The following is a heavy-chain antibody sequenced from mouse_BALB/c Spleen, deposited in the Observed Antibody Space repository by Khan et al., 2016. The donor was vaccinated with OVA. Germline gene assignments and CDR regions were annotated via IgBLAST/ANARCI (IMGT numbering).Heavy chain of an antibody. CDR3: TRAGYGTFAY. CDR1: GYTFTSYY. V-gene: IGHV1S81*02. CDR2: INPSDGDT. J-gene: IGHJ3*01. Sequence: VQVVESGAELVKPGASVKLSCKASGYTFTSYYMYWVKQRPGQGLEWIGEINPSDGDTNFNEKFKSKATLTVDKSSSTAYMQLSSLTSEDSAVYYCTRAGYGTFAYWGQGTLVTVSA. D-gene: IGHD2-1*01.